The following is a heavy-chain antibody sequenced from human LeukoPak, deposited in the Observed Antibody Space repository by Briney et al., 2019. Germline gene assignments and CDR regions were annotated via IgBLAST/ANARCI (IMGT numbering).Heavy chain of an antibody. Sequence: PSETLSLTCTVSGGSISSYYWSWIRQPPGKGLEWIGYIYYSGSTNYNPSLKSRVTISVDTSKNQFSLKLSSVTAADTAVYYCARGGPSPAAIARFDPWGQGTLVTDSS. J-gene: IGHJ5*02. V-gene: IGHV4-59*01. CDR2: IYYSGST. CDR3: ARGGPSPAAIARFDP. D-gene: IGHD2-2*02. CDR1: GGSISSYY.